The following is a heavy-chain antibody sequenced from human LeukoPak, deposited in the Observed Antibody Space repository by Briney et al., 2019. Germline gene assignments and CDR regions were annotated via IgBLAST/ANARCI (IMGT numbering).Heavy chain of an antibody. V-gene: IGHV1-2*06. CDR1: GYTFTGYY. Sequence: GASVKVSCKASGYTFTGYYMHRVRQAPGQGLEWMGRINPNSGGTNYAQKFQGRVTMTRDTSISTAYMELSRLRSDDTAVYYCVRDSKQQLVGGDYWGQGTLVTVSS. J-gene: IGHJ4*02. CDR2: INPNSGGT. CDR3: VRDSKQQLVGGDY. D-gene: IGHD6-13*01.